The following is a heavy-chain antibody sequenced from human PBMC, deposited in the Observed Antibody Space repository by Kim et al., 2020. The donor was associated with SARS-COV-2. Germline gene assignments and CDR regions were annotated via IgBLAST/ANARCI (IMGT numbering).Heavy chain of an antibody. D-gene: IGHD3-22*01. CDR3: SSGYYYNFDY. V-gene: IGHV4-39*01. Sequence: SETLSLTCTVSGGSISSSSYYWGWIRQPPGKGLEWIGSIYYSGSTYYNPSLKSRVTISVDTSKNQFSLKLSSVTAADTAVYYCSSGYYYNFDYWGQGTLVTVSS. CDR2: IYYSGST. J-gene: IGHJ4*02. CDR1: GGSISSSSYY.